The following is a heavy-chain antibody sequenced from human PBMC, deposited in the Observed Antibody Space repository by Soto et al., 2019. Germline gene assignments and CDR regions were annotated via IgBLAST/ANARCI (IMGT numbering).Heavy chain of an antibody. V-gene: IGHV4-39*01. D-gene: IGHD2-2*01. CDR3: ARHDIVVVPAAIPGYFDY. CDR2: IYYSGST. CDR1: GGSISSSSYY. Sequence: QLQLQESGPGLVKPSETLSLTCTVSGGSISSSSYYWGWIRQPPGKGLEWLGSIYYSGSTYYNPSLKGRDTISVDTTKSQSAVTLSSVTAADTAVYYCARHDIVVVPAAIPGYFDYWGQGTLVTVSS. J-gene: IGHJ4*02.